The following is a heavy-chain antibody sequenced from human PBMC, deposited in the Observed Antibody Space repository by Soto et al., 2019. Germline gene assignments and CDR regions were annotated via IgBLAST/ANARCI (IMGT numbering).Heavy chain of an antibody. CDR3: TIVRVADSALDH. Sequence: GGALRLSCVGSGCIFCNTGMHWVRQTPGKGLEWVAFMSYDGSDTFYADSVKGRFTISRDNSKITLFLHMSNLRAEDTAMYYCTIVRVADSALDHWGQGTLVTVSS. D-gene: IGHD3-10*02. CDR2: MSYDGSDT. CDR1: GCIFCNTG. V-gene: IGHV3-30*02. J-gene: IGHJ4*02.